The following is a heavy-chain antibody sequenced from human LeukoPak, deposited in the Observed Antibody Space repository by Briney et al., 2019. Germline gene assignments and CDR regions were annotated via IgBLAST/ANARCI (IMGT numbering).Heavy chain of an antibody. D-gene: IGHD3-22*01. J-gene: IGHJ4*02. CDR3: ARAGGPYYYDSSGYYENFDY. Sequence: ASVKVSCKASGGTFSSYAISWVRQAPGQGLEWMGRIIPIFGIANYAQKFQGRVTITADKSTSTAYTELSSLRSEDTAVYYCARAGGPYYYDSSGYYENFDYWGQGTLVTVSS. CDR1: GGTFSSYA. CDR2: IIPIFGIA. V-gene: IGHV1-69*04.